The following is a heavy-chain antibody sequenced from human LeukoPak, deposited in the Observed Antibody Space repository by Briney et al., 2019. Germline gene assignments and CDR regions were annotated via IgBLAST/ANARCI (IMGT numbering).Heavy chain of an antibody. V-gene: IGHV4-59*08. D-gene: IGHD2-21*02. CDR2: IYYSGST. J-gene: IGHJ4*02. CDR3: ARQVVVTAPLGY. CDR1: AVSISSYY. Sequence: SETLSLTCTVSAVSISSYYWSWIRQPPGKGLEWIGYIYYSGSTNYNPSLKSRVTISVDTSKNQFSLKLSSVTAADTALYYCARQVVVTAPLGYWGQGTLVTVSS.